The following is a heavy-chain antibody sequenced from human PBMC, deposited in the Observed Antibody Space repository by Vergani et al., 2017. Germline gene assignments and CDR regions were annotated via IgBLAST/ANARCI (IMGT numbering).Heavy chain of an antibody. CDR1: GYTFSNYY. D-gene: IGHD3-9*01. Sequence: QVQVVQSGAEVKKSGASVKVSCKTSGYTFSNYYMHWVRQAPGQGLEWRGIINPSGGHTNYAQKFQGRVTMTRDTSTSTVYMELSSLRCEDPGIYYCAREDYGILTGYRYWGQGTLVTVSA. V-gene: IGHV1-46*03. CDR3: AREDYGILTGYRY. J-gene: IGHJ4*02. CDR2: INPSGGHT.